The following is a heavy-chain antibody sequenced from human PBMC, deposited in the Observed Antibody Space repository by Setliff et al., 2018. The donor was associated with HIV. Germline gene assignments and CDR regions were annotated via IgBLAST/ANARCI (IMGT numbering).Heavy chain of an antibody. Sequence: GPSVKVSCKASGFTFTSSAVQWVRQARGQRLEWIGWIVVGSGNTNYAQKFQERVTITRDMSTSTAYMELSSLRSEDTAVYYCAAADNRRGDAFDIWGQGTMVTVSS. CDR2: IVVGSGNT. CDR3: AAADNRRGDAFDI. J-gene: IGHJ3*02. D-gene: IGHD3-9*01. CDR1: GFTFTSSA. V-gene: IGHV1-58*01.